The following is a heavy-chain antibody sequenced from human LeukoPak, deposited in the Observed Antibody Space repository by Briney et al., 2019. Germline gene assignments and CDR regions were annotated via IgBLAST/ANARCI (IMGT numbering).Heavy chain of an antibody. CDR2: IYSGGST. Sequence: GGSLRLSCAASGFTVSSNYMSWVRQAPGKGLEWVSVIYSGGSTYYADSVKGRFTISRDNAKNSLYLQMNSLRAEDTAVYYCARQSGSWTTYFDYWGQGTLVTVSS. V-gene: IGHV3-66*04. D-gene: IGHD1-26*01. CDR3: ARQSGSWTTYFDY. CDR1: GFTVSSNY. J-gene: IGHJ4*02.